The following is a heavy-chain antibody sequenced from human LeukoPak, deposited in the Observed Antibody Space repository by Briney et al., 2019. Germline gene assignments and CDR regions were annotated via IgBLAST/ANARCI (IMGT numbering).Heavy chain of an antibody. CDR2: IKSKSDGGTT. CDR3: TTDRGLYDSSGYYYFATDI. V-gene: IGHV3-15*01. CDR1: GFTFSNAW. J-gene: IGHJ3*02. Sequence: GGSLRLSCAASGFTFSNAWMNWVRQAPGRGLEWVGRIKSKSDGGTTDYAAPVKGRFTISRDDSKNTLFLQMNSLKTEDTAVYYCTTDRGLYDSSGYYYFATDIWGQGTMVTVSS. D-gene: IGHD3-22*01.